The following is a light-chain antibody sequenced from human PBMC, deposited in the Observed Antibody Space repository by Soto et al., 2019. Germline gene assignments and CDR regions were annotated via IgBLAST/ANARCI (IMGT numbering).Light chain of an antibody. Sequence: QSVLTQPASVSGSPGQSITISCTGTRLDVGGYNYVSWYQQHPGKAPKLIIYEVTNRPSGVSDRFSGSKSDNTASLTISGLQTEDEADYYCCSYVSSKTYVFGTGTNLTVL. CDR2: EVT. CDR3: CSYVSSKTYV. V-gene: IGLV2-14*03. CDR1: RLDVGGYNY. J-gene: IGLJ1*01.